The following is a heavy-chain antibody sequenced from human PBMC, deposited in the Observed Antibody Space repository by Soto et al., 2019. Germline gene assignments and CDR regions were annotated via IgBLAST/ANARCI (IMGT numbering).Heavy chain of an antibody. J-gene: IGHJ5*02. CDR1: GYTFTIYG. Sequence: ASVKVSCKASGYTFTIYGIIWVRQAPGQGLEWMGWISAYNGNTNYAQKLQGRVTMTTDTSTSTAYMELRSLRSDDTAVYYCARALRGSGSYTGWFDPWGQGTLVTVSS. CDR2: ISAYNGNT. D-gene: IGHD3-10*01. CDR3: ARALRGSGSYTGWFDP. V-gene: IGHV1-18*01.